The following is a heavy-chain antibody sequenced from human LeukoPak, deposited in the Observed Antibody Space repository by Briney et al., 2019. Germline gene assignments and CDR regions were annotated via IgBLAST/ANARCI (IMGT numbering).Heavy chain of an antibody. D-gene: IGHD6-19*01. Sequence: GGSLRLSCAASGFTFSSYWMHWVRQAPGKGLVWVSRINSDGSSTSYADSVKGRFTISRDNAKNSLYLQMNSLRSEDTAVYYCATEEQWPSDAFDIWGQGTMVTVSS. CDR3: ATEEQWPSDAFDI. V-gene: IGHV3-74*01. CDR2: INSDGSST. CDR1: GFTFSSYW. J-gene: IGHJ3*02.